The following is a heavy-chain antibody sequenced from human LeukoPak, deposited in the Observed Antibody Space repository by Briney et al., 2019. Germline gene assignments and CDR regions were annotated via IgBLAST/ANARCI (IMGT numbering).Heavy chain of an antibody. J-gene: IGHJ4*02. CDR1: GGSISSYY. CDR2: IYYSGST. CDR3: ARMYYYDSSGYLVDY. Sequence: SETLSLTCTVSGGSISSYYWSWIRQPPGKGLEWIGYIYYSGSTNYNPSLKSRVTISVDTSKNQFSLKLSSVTAADTAVYYCARMYYYDSSGYLVDYWGQGTLVTVSS. D-gene: IGHD3-22*01. V-gene: IGHV4-59*01.